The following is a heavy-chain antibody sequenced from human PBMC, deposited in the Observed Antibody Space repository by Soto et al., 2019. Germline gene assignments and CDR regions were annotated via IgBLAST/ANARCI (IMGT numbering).Heavy chain of an antibody. Sequence: EVQLVQSGAEVKKPGATVKISCKVSGYTFIDYFVHWVQQAPGKGLEWMGLVDPEDGETIYAEKFQGRLTIPADPSTDTAYMELSSLRSEDTAVYYCGTVGRLGSTGASTHGMDVWGQGTTVTVSS. D-gene: IGHD1-26*01. J-gene: IGHJ6*02. CDR1: GYTFIDYF. V-gene: IGHV1-69-2*01. CDR3: GTVGRLGSTGASTHGMDV. CDR2: VDPEDGET.